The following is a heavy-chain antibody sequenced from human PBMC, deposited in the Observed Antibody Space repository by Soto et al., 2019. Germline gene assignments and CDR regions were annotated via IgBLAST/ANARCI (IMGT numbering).Heavy chain of an antibody. CDR2: IYYSGST. Sequence: SETLSLTCTVSGGSISSYYWSWIRQPPGKGLEWIGYIYYSGSTNYNPSLKSRVTISVDTSKNQFSLKLSSVTAADTAVYYCARDAYSSGWSEGGSYNWFDPWGQGTLVTVSS. D-gene: IGHD6-19*01. CDR3: ARDAYSSGWSEGGSYNWFDP. J-gene: IGHJ5*02. V-gene: IGHV4-59*01. CDR1: GGSISSYY.